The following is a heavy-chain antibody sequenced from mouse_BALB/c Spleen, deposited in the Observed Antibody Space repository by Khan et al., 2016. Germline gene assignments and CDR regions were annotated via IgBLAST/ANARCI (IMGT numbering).Heavy chain of an antibody. D-gene: IGHD1-1*01. CDR2: INPSTGYT. J-gene: IGHJ3*01. V-gene: IGHV1-7*01. CDR1: GYTFTDYW. Sequence: QVQLQQSGAELTKPGPSVKMSCKASGYTFTDYWMHWVKQRPGQGLEWIGYINPSTGYTKYNQMFKDKTTLTADKSTSTVYMQLSSLTSEDSAIYYCARWSYYYGSSYGCFAYWGQGTLVTVSA. CDR3: ARWSYYYGSSYGCFAY.